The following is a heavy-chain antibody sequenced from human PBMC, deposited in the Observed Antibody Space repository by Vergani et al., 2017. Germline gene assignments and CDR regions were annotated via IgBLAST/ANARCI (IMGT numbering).Heavy chain of an antibody. CDR3: ARMESYGYLVDY. J-gene: IGHJ4*02. D-gene: IGHD5-18*01. Sequence: QVTLRESGPALVKPTQTLTLTCTFSGFSLSTSGMCVSWIRQPPGKALEWLARIDWDDDKYYSTSLKTRLTISKDTSKNQVVLIMTNMDPVETATYYCARMESYGYLVDYWGQGTLVTVSS. CDR1: GFSLSTSGMC. CDR2: IDWDDDK. V-gene: IGHV2-70*15.